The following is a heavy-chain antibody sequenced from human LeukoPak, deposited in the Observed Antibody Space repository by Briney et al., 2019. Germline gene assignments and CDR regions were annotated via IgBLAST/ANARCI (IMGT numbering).Heavy chain of an antibody. CDR3: ARGTYDSSGWYEGHFDY. J-gene: IGHJ4*02. D-gene: IGHD6-19*01. Sequence: PGGSLRLSCAASGFTFSSYDMHWVRQATGKGLEWVSAIGTAGDTYYPGSVKGRSTISRENAKNSLYLQMNSLRAGDTAVYYCARGTYDSSGWYEGHFDYWGQGTLVTVSS. CDR1: GFTFSSYD. V-gene: IGHV3-13*01. CDR2: IGTAGDT.